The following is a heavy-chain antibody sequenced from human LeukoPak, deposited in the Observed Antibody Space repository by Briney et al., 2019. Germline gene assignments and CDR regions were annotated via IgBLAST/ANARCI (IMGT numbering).Heavy chain of an antibody. J-gene: IGHJ4*02. D-gene: IGHD5-24*01. CDR2: IYHSGST. CDR3: ASTRRDGYPFDY. CDR1: GGSISSSYW. V-gene: IGHV4-4*02. Sequence: SETLSLTCAVSGGSISSSYWWSWIRQPPGKGLEWIGEIYHSGSTNYNLSLKSRVTISVDTSKNQFSLRLSSVTAADTAVYYCASTRRDGYPFDYWGQGTLVTVSS.